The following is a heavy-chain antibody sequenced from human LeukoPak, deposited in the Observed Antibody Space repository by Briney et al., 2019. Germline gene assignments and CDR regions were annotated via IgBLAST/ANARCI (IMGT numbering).Heavy chain of an antibody. CDR2: IYHSGST. J-gene: IGHJ3*02. V-gene: IGHV4-38-2*02. Sequence: SETLSLTCTVSGYSISSGYYWGWIRQPPGKGLEWIGSIYHSGSTYYNPSLKSRVTISVDTSKNQFSLKLSSVTAADTAVYYCARGTLGDDILTGYYLDAFDIWGQGTMVTVSS. D-gene: IGHD3-9*01. CDR1: GYSISSGYY. CDR3: ARGTLGDDILTGYYLDAFDI.